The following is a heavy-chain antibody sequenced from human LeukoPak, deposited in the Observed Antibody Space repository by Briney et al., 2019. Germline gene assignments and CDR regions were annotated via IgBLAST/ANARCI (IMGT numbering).Heavy chain of an antibody. CDR1: GGSISSYY. V-gene: IGHV4-59*03. Sequence: SETLSLTCTVSGGSISSYYWSWILQPPGKGLVGRGYIYYSGSSNYNPSLKRRVTISVDTSNNQFSLKLSSATAADTAVYYCASIDAFDIWGQGTMVTVSS. CDR2: IYYSGSS. CDR3: ASIDAFDI. J-gene: IGHJ3*02.